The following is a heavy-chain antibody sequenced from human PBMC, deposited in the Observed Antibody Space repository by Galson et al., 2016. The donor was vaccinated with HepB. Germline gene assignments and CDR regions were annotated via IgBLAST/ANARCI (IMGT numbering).Heavy chain of an antibody. J-gene: IGHJ4*02. CDR3: AREGRWGSSWFLY. Sequence: SETLSLTCTVSGGSISSSYWSWIRQPPGKGLEWIGYIYSSGSTNYNPSLKSLATIYVATSKNQFSLTLSSVTAADTAVYYCAREGRWGSSWFLYWGQGTLVTVSS. CDR1: GGSISSSY. CDR2: IYSSGST. D-gene: IGHD6-13*01. V-gene: IGHV4-59*01.